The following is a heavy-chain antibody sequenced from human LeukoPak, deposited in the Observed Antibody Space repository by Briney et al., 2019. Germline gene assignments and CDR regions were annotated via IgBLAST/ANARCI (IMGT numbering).Heavy chain of an antibody. V-gene: IGHV3-30*02. J-gene: IGHJ4*02. Sequence: PGGSLRLSCAASGFTFSGYGMHSVRQAPGKGLEWVTFIRYDGSNHNYADSVKGRFTISRDNFKNTLYLQMNSLRPEYTALYYCAKDLAWGFDYWGQGTLVTVSS. CDR1: GFTFSGYG. D-gene: IGHD7-27*01. CDR2: IRYDGSNH. CDR3: AKDLAWGFDY.